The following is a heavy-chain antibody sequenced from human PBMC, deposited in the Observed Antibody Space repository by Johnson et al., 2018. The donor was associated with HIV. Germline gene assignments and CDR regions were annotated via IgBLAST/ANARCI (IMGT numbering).Heavy chain of an antibody. Sequence: VQLVESGGGVVQPGRSLRLSCAASGFTFSSYWMHWVRQAPGKGLVWVSRINSDGSSTSYADSVKGRFTISRDNAKTTLYLQMNSLRAEDTAVYYCASNPRWTYDGVDIWGQGTMVTVSS. D-gene: IGHD2-8*01. V-gene: IGHV3-74*02. CDR3: ASNPRWTYDGVDI. J-gene: IGHJ3*02. CDR1: GFTFSSYW. CDR2: INSDGSST.